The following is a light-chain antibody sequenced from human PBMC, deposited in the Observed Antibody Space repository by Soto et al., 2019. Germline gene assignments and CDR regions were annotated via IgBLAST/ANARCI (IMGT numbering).Light chain of an antibody. Sequence: DIQMTQSPSTLSASVGDRVTITCRASQSISTWLAWYQRTPGKAPKLLIYQASSLECRVPSRFSGSGSGTEFNLTISSRQPNDFATYHYQQYSYYSRTFGQGTK. CDR1: QSISTW. V-gene: IGKV1-5*03. CDR2: QAS. J-gene: IGKJ2*02. CDR3: QQYSYYSRT.